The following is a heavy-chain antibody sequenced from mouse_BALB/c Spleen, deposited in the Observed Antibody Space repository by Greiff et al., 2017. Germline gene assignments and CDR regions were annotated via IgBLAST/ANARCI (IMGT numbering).Heavy chain of an antibody. CDR2: ISSGGSYT. V-gene: IGHV5-6*01. D-gene: IGHD1-1*01. J-gene: IGHJ4*01. Sequence: EVQGVESGGDLVKPGGSLKLSCAASGFTFSSYGMSWVRQTPDKRLEWVATISSGGSYTYYPDSVKGRFTISRDNAKNTLYLQMSSLKSEDTAMYYCAKNYGTQLRGAMDYWGQGTSVTVAS. CDR3: AKNYGTQLRGAMDY. CDR1: GFTFSSYG.